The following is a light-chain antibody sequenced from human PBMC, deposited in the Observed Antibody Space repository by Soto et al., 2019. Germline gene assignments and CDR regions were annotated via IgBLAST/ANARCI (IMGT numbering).Light chain of an antibody. CDR3: QQRSNWPSLT. V-gene: IGKV3-11*01. CDR1: QSVGSY. J-gene: IGKJ4*01. CDR2: DAS. Sequence: EIVLVQAPATLSLSPGERATLSCRASQSVGSYLAWYQHKPGQAPRLLISDASNRATGIPARFSGSGPETDFTLTISSLEPEDSAVYYCQQRSNWPSLTFGGGTKVDI.